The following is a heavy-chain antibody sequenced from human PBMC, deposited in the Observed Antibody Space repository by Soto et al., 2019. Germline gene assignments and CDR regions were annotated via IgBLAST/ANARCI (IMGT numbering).Heavy chain of an antibody. CDR2: IIPILGIA. V-gene: IGHV1-69*08. Sequence: QVQLVQSGAEVKKPGSSVKVSCKASGGTFSSYTISWVRQAPGQGLEWMGRIIPILGIANYAQKFQGRVTLTADKSTSTAYMELSSLRSEDTAVYYCAREIVGGAFDIWGQGTMVTVSS. D-gene: IGHD1-26*01. CDR3: AREIVGGAFDI. CDR1: GGTFSSYT. J-gene: IGHJ3*02.